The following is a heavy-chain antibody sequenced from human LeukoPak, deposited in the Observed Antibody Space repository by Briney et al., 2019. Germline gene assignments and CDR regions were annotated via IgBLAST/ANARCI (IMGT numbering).Heavy chain of an antibody. Sequence: GGSLRLSCAASGFTFSSFAMQWVRQAPGKGPEWEAFIRYDGSNKYYADSVKGRFTISRDNSKNTLYLQMNSLRGEDTAVYYCAKDRGDWKYFDYWGQGTLVTVSS. J-gene: IGHJ4*02. CDR1: GFTFSSFA. D-gene: IGHD1-1*01. CDR3: AKDRGDWKYFDY. CDR2: IRYDGSNK. V-gene: IGHV3-30*02.